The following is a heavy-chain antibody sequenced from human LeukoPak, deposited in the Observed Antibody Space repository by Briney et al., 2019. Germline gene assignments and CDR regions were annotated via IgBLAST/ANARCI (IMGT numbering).Heavy chain of an antibody. CDR3: ARIYCSSTSCYYFDG. D-gene: IGHD2-2*01. J-gene: IGHJ4*01. CDR2: IYYSGST. Sequence: ADPLSLTCTVSGRPLSSYYWSWIPEPPGKGLEGLGYIYYSGSTNHNPSLKCRHTISVHAYKNQFSLTLRSVTAADTRVYYCARIYCSSTSCYYFDGWGQGTPVTVSS. V-gene: IGHV4-59*08. CDR1: GRPLSSYY.